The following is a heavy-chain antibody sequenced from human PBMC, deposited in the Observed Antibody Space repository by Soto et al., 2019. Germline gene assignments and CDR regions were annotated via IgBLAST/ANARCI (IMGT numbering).Heavy chain of an antibody. CDR2: IYSGGST. Sequence: EVQLVETGGGLIQPGGSLRLSCAASGFTVSSNYMSWVRQAPGKGLEWVSVIYSGGSTYYADSVKGRFTISRDNSKHTLYLQMNSLRAEDTAVYYCARLAWSIAAAGSFDYWGQGTLVTVSS. J-gene: IGHJ4*02. CDR3: ARLAWSIAAAGSFDY. V-gene: IGHV3-53*02. CDR1: GFTVSSNY. D-gene: IGHD6-13*01.